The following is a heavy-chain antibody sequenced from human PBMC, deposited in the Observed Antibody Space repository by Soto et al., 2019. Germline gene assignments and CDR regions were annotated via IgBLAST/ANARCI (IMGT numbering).Heavy chain of an antibody. Sequence: LGESLKISCKGSGYSFTSYWIGWVRQMPGKGLEWMGIIYPGDSDTRYSPSFQGQVTISADKSISTAYLQWSSLKASDTAMYYCARLPSSDYGLHNFDYWGQGTLVTVSS. J-gene: IGHJ4*02. D-gene: IGHD4-17*01. V-gene: IGHV5-51*01. CDR2: IYPGDSDT. CDR3: ARLPSSDYGLHNFDY. CDR1: GYSFTSYW.